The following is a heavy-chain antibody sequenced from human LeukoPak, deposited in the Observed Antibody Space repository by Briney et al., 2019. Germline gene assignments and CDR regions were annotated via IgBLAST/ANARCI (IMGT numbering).Heavy chain of an antibody. J-gene: IGHJ6*03. D-gene: IGHD3-10*01. V-gene: IGHV4-38-2*01. Sequence: SETLSLTCAVSGYSISSGYYWGWIRQPPGKGLEWIGIIYQSGSTFYNPSLKTRVTISVDTSKNQCSLTLSSVTAADTAVYYCARIFGSGNENYFYYMDVWGKGTTVTVSS. CDR3: ARIFGSGNENYFYYMDV. CDR2: IYQSGST. CDR1: GYSISSGYY.